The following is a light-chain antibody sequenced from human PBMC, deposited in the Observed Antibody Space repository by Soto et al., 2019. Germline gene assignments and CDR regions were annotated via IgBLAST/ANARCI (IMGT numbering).Light chain of an antibody. V-gene: IGKV2-30*02. CDR2: KVS. J-gene: IGKJ4*01. CDR3: MQGTHSPRS. CDR1: QSLVHSDGNTY. Sequence: DVVVTQSPLSLPVTLGQPASISCRSNQSLVHSDGNTYLNWFQQRPGQSPRRLIYKVSNRDAGVPDRFSGSGSGTDFTLKISRVEAEDFGVYSCMQGTHSPRSFGGGTKVETK.